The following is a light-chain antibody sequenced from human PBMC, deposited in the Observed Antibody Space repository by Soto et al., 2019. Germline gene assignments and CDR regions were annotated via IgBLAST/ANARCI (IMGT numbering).Light chain of an antibody. V-gene: IGLV2-18*02. Sequence: QSALTQPPSVSGSPGQSVTISCTGNSSDVGSYNRVSWYQQPPGTAPQLMIYEVSNRPSGVPDSFSGSKSGNTASLTISGLQAEDEADYYCGSYTSSSTYAFGTGTKVTVL. CDR1: SSDVGSYNR. J-gene: IGLJ1*01. CDR2: EVS. CDR3: GSYTSSSTYA.